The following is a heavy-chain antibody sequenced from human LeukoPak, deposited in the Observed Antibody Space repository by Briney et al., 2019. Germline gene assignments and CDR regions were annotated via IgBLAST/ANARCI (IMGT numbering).Heavy chain of an antibody. V-gene: IGHV3-48*03. CDR3: ARDVMTTVTTVWIYYYYYMDV. CDR1: GFTFSSYK. J-gene: IGHJ6*03. CDR2: ISSSGSTI. Sequence: GGSLRLSCAASGFTFSSYKMNWVRQAPGKGLEWVSYISSSGSTIYYADSVKGRFTISRDNAKNSLYLQMNSLRAEDTAVYYCARDVMTTVTTVWIYYYYYMDVWGKGTTVTVSS. D-gene: IGHD4-11*01.